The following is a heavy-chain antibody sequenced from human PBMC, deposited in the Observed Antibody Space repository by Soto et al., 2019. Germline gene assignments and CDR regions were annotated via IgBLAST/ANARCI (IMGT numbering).Heavy chain of an antibody. J-gene: IGHJ5*02. CDR2: ISPHSGGT. Sequence: GASVKVSCKASGYTFTGYQIHWVRQAPGQGLEWMGWISPHSGGTIYAQKFEGRVTMTRDTSISTAYMEVSRLRSDDTAVYYCARDYSPAEQSWNDAYNYFDPWGQGTLVTVSS. CDR3: ARDYSPAEQSWNDAYNYFDP. D-gene: IGHD1-1*01. V-gene: IGHV1-2*02. CDR1: GYTFTGYQ.